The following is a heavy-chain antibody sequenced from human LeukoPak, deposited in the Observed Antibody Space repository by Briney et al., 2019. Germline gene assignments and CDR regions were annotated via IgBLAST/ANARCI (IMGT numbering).Heavy chain of an antibody. CDR1: GLTFSRSI. V-gene: IGHV3-48*04. D-gene: IGHD3-10*01. CDR3: ARAGRLWFGESQRLDV. J-gene: IGHJ6*04. CDR2: ISSSGSTI. Sequence: GGSLRLSCAASGLTFSRSIMNWVRQAPGKGLEWVSYISSSGSTIYYADSVKGRFTISRDNAKNSLYLQMNSLRAEDTAVYYCARAGRLWFGESQRLDVWGKGTTVTISS.